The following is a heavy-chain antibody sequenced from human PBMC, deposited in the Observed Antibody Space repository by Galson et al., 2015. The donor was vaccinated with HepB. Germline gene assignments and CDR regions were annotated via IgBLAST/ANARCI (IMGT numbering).Heavy chain of an antibody. D-gene: IGHD6-19*01. J-gene: IGHJ4*02. CDR1: GYTFTSYY. V-gene: IGHV1-46*04. Sequence: SVKVSCKASGYTFTSYYIHWVRQAPGQGLEWMGIINPSGSSTSYAQKLQGRVTMTRDTSTSTVYIELSSLRSEETAVYYCAGEGHSSCWYDYCRQGPLFTVS. CDR2: INPSGSST. CDR3: AGEGHSSCWYDY.